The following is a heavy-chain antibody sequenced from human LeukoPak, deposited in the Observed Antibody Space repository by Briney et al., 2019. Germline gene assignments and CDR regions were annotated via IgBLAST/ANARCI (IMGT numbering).Heavy chain of an antibody. CDR2: IYSGGST. J-gene: IGHJ3*02. CDR3: ARYSSSWSDAFDI. D-gene: IGHD6-13*01. CDR1: GFTVSSNY. V-gene: IGHV3-53*01. Sequence: PGGSLRLSCAASGFTVSSNYMSWVRQAPGKGLEWVSVIYSGGSTYYADSVKGRFTISRDNSKNTLYLQMNSLRAEDTAVYYCARYSSSWSDAFDIWGQGTMVTVSS.